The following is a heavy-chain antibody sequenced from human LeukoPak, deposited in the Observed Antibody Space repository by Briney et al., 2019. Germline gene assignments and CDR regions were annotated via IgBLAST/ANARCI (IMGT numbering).Heavy chain of an antibody. D-gene: IGHD4-17*01. J-gene: IGHJ4*02. CDR2: INHSGST. CDR3: ARWGLRPHFDY. V-gene: IGHV4-34*01. CDR1: GGSFSGYY. Sequence: SETLSLTCAVYGGSFSGYYWSWIRQPLGKGLEWIGEINHSGSTNYNPSLKSRVTISVDTSKNQFSLKLSSVTAADTAVYYCARWGLRPHFDYWGQGTLVTVSS.